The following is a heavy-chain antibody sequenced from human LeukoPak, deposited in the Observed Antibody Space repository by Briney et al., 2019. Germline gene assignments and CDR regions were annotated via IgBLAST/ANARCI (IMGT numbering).Heavy chain of an antibody. D-gene: IGHD3-3*01. V-gene: IGHV4-34*01. CDR2: INHGGST. J-gene: IGHJ6*02. CDR1: GVSFSGYY. Sequence: PETLSLTCAVYGVSFSGYYWSWIRQPPGKGLEWIGEINHGGSTNYNPSLKSRVTISVDTSKNQFSLKLSSVTAADTAVYYCASALGTYDFWSGYYRGSRNYGMDVWGQGTTVTVSS. CDR3: ASALGTYDFWSGYYRGSRNYGMDV.